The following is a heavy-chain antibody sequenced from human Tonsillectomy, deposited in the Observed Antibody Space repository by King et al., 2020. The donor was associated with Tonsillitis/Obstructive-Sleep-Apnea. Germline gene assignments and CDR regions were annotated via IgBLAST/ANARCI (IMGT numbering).Heavy chain of an antibody. CDR1: GFTFNFYS. V-gene: IGHV3-48*02. CDR2: ISGSGNTI. Sequence: VQLVESGGGLIQPGGSLRLSCAASGFTFNFYSMDWVRQAPGKGLEWVSYISGSGNTIYYADSVKGRFTISRDNAKSSLYLQRNRLRDEDTAVYYCTRDIRGNYDFWSGYPGYWGQGTLVTVSS. CDR3: TRDIRGNYDFWSGYPGY. J-gene: IGHJ4*02. D-gene: IGHD3-3*01.